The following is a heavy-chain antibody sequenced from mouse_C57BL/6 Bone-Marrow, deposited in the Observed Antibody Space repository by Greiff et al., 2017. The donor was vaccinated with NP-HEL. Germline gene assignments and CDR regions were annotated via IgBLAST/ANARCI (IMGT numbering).Heavy chain of an antibody. Sequence: QVQLQQPGAELVRPGTSVKLSCKASGYTFTSYWMHWVKQRPGQGLEWIGVIDPSDSYTNYNQKFKGKATLTVDTSSSTAYMQLSSLTSEDSAVYYCARRGVTTSSAMDDWGKGTSVTVSS. D-gene: IGHD2-5*01. CDR3: ARRGVTTSSAMDD. V-gene: IGHV1-59*01. CDR2: IDPSDSYT. CDR1: GYTFTSYW. J-gene: IGHJ4*01.